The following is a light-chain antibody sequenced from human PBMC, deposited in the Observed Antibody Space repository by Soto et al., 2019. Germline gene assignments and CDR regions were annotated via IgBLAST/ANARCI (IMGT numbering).Light chain of an antibody. V-gene: IGKV1-5*03. CDR1: QSINNW. CDR2: EAS. J-gene: IGKJ2*01. CDR3: QQYDSDSFT. Sequence: DIQMTQSPSTLSASVGDRVTITCLASQSINNWLAWYQQKPGKAPKLLIYEASSLLSGVPSRFSGSGSGTEFTLTISSLQPDDFADYYCQQYDSDSFTFGQGTKLDI.